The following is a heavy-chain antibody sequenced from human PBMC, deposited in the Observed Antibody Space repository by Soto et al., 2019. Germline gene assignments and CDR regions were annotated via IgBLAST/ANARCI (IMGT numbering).Heavy chain of an antibody. CDR1: GFTFSTYA. D-gene: IGHD6-19*01. V-gene: IGHV3-23*01. J-gene: IGHJ4*02. CDR2: ISGSGGST. Sequence: EVQLLESGGGLVQPGGSLRLSCAASGFTFSTYAMTWVRQAPGKGLEWVSAISGSGGSTYYADSVKGRFTISRDNSKNTLDLQMNSPRAEDTAVYYCAKDPRSGIAVAGVFDYWGQGTLVTVSS. CDR3: AKDPRSGIAVAGVFDY.